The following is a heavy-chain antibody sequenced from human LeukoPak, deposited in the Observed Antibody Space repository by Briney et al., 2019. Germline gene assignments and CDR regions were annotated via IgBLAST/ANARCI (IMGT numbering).Heavy chain of an antibody. Sequence: PSGTLSLTCALSGGSVSSSSWWTWVRQSPRKGLEWIGEFFHDGSTNYNPSLKSRVTISVDKSKNHFSLRLTSVTAADTALYYCARATRGAVRGVVERYFFDSWGQGTLVVVSS. D-gene: IGHD3-10*01. CDR2: FFHDGST. J-gene: IGHJ4*02. V-gene: IGHV4-4*02. CDR3: ARATRGAVRGVVERYFFDS. CDR1: GGSVSSSSW.